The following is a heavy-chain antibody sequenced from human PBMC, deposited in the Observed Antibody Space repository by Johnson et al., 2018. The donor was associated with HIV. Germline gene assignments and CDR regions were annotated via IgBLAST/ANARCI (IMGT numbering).Heavy chain of an antibody. Sequence: VQLVESGGDLVQPGGSLRLSCAASGFTVSGNYMSWVRQAPGKGLEWVSVIYSGGSTQYADFVKGRFSISRDTSTNTVYLQMNSLRVEDTALYYCASVRRGALDIWGQGTMVTVSS. J-gene: IGHJ3*02. CDR1: GFTVSGNY. V-gene: IGHV3-66*01. CDR3: ASVRRGALDI. D-gene: IGHD3-10*02. CDR2: IYSGGST.